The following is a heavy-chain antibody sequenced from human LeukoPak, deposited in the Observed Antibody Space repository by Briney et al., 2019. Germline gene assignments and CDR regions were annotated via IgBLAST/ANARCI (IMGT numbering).Heavy chain of an antibody. D-gene: IGHD1-26*01. CDR3: ARVGGGELPTRELDY. V-gene: IGHV4-59*01. CDR2: IYHSGST. J-gene: IGHJ4*02. Sequence: SETLSLTCTVSGGPISGYYWSWLRQPPGKGLEWIGYIYHSGSTNYNPSLKSRVTISVDTSKNQFSLKLSSVTAADTAVYYCARVGGGELPTRELDYWGQGTLVTVSS. CDR1: GGPISGYY.